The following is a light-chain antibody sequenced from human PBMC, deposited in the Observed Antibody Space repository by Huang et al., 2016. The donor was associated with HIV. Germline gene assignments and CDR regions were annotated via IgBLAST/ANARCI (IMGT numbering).Light chain of an antibody. V-gene: IGKV1D-13*01. CDR3: QQFNNYLT. J-gene: IGKJ5*01. CDR1: RGISSG. CDR2: DAS. Sequence: AIQLTQSPSSLSASVGDRVTITCRASRGISSGLAWYQQKPGKAPKLLIFDASSLESGVPSRFGGSGAGTDFTLTISSLQPEDCATYYCQQFNNYLTFGQGTRLGIQ.